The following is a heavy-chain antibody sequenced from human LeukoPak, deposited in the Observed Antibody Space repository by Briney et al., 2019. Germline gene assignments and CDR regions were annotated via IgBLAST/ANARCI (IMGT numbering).Heavy chain of an antibody. CDR3: ASWVYCGGDCLDY. CDR1: GGTFSSYA. CDR2: IIPIFGTA. J-gene: IGHJ4*02. V-gene: IGHV1-69*06. Sequence: SVKVSCKASGGTFSSYAISWVRQAPGQGLEWMGRIIPIFGTANYAQKFQGRVTITADKSTSTAYMELSSLRSEDTDVYYCASWVYCGGDCLDYWGQGTLVTVSS. D-gene: IGHD2-21*02.